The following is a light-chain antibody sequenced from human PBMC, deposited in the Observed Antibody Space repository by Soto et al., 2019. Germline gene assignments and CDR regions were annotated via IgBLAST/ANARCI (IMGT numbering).Light chain of an antibody. J-gene: IGKJ5*01. V-gene: IGKV3-11*01. CDR1: QTVGRY. CDR3: QQRRDWPLIT. Sequence: EIVLTQSPATLSLSPGESATLSCRASQTVGRYLAWYQQKPGQAPRLLIYHASDRATGIPARFSGSGSETDFALTISSLEPEDFAIYYCQQRRDWPLITFGQGTRWRL. CDR2: HAS.